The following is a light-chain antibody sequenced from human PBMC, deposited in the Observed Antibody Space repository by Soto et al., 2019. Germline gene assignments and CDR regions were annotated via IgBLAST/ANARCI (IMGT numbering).Light chain of an antibody. J-gene: IGKJ5*01. CDR3: QQYGSSPPIT. Sequence: EIVLTQSPGTLSLSPGERATLSCRASQSVSSSYLAWYQQKPGQAPRLLIYCASSRATGIPDRFSGIGSGTDLALTISRLEPEDCAVYYCQQYGSSPPITFGQGTRLEIK. CDR1: QSVSSSY. CDR2: CAS. V-gene: IGKV3-20*01.